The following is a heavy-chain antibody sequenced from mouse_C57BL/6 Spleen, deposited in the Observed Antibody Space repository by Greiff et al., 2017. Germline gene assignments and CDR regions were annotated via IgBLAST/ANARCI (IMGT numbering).Heavy chain of an antibody. J-gene: IGHJ3*01. V-gene: IGHV1-9*01. CDR2: ILPGSGST. CDR3: ARRDYGSSLFAY. D-gene: IGHD1-1*01. Sequence: QVQLQQSGAELMKPGASVKLSCKATGYTFTGYWIEWVKQRPGHGLEWIGEILPGSGSTNYNEKFKGKATFPADTSSNTAYMQLSSLTTEDSAIYYCARRDYGSSLFAYWGQGTLVTVAA. CDR1: GYTFTGYW.